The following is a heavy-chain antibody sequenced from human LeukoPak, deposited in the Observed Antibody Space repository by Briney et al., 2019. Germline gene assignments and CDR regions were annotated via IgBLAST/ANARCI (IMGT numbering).Heavy chain of an antibody. Sequence: SXIRQPPXXXPEWMXEINHSGSTNYNPSLKSPVTISVDTSKNQFSLKLSSVTAADTAVYYCARDFRYYYDSSGFDYWGQGTLVTVSS. V-gene: IGHV4-34*01. CDR3: ARDFRYYYDSSGFDY. D-gene: IGHD3-22*01. CDR2: INHSGST. J-gene: IGHJ4*02.